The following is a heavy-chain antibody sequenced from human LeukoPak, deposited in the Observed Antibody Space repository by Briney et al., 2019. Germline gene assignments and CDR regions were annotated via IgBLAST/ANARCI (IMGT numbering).Heavy chain of an antibody. D-gene: IGHD6-19*01. J-gene: IGHJ1*01. CDR3: AKDPWLTSEYFQH. CDR2: ISGSGGST. V-gene: IGHV3-23*01. Sequence: AGGSLRLSCAASGFTFSSYVMSWVRQAPGKGLEWVSAISGSGGSTYYADSVKGRFTISRDNSKNTLYLQMNSLRAEDTAVYYCAKDPWLTSEYFQHWGQGTLVTVSS. CDR1: GFTFSSYV.